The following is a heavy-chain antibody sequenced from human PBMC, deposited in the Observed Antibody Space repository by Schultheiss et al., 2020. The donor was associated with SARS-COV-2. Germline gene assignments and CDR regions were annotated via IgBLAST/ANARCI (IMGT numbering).Heavy chain of an antibody. CDR2: ISAYNGNT. CDR3: ARVGIAAPFED. D-gene: IGHD6-6*01. J-gene: IGHJ4*02. CDR1: GGTFSSYA. Sequence: ASVKVSCKASGGTFSSYAISWVRQAPGQGLEWMGWISAYNGNTNYAQKLQGRVTMTTDTSTSTAYMELRSLRSDDTAVYYCARVGIAAPFEDWGQGTLVTVSS. V-gene: IGHV1-18*01.